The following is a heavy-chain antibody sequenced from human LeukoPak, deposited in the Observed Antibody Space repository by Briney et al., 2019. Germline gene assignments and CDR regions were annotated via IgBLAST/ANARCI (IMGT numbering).Heavy chain of an antibody. V-gene: IGHV1-18*01. D-gene: IGHD6-19*01. Sequence: ASVKVSCKASGYTFTSYGISWVRQAPGQGREWMGWISAYNGNTNYAQKLQGRVTMTTDTSTSTAYMELRSLRSDDTAVYYCAGVEAVAGTGDYWGQGTLVTVSS. CDR1: GYTFTSYG. CDR2: ISAYNGNT. CDR3: AGVEAVAGTGDY. J-gene: IGHJ4*02.